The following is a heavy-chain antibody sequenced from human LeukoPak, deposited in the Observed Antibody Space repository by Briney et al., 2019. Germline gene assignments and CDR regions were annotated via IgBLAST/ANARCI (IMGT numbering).Heavy chain of an antibody. D-gene: IGHD4-17*01. CDR1: RGSISSGSYY. V-gene: IGHV4-61*02. J-gene: IGHJ2*01. CDR2: IDTSGST. CDR3: ARVTTNWYFDL. Sequence: SETLSLTCTVSRGSISSGSYYWSWIRQPAGKGLEWIGRIDTSGSTNYNPSLKSRVTISFDTSKNQFSVRLTSVTAADTAVFYCARVTTNWYFDLWGRGTLVTVSS.